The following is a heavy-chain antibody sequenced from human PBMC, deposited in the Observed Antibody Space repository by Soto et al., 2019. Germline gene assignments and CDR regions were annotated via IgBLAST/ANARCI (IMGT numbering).Heavy chain of an antibody. CDR2: INPITGGT. Sequence: ASVKVSCKASGYTFTSYYIHCVRQAPGQGLEWMGWINPITGGTNYAPKFQGRVTMTRDTSITTAYMELSRLRSDDTAVYYCARNYYDSSDRDYLDYWGQGTPVTVS. V-gene: IGHV1-2*02. D-gene: IGHD3-22*01. CDR3: ARNYYDSSDRDYLDY. CDR1: GYTFTSYY. J-gene: IGHJ4*02.